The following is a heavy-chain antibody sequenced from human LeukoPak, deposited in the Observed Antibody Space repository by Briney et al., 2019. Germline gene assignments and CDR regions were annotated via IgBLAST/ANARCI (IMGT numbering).Heavy chain of an antibody. Sequence: PGRSLRLSCSASGFTFRSYCLPWVRQGPGKGLEWVGVFWVGGSNKYYADSVKGRFTISRDNSKNTLYLQMNSLRAEDTAVYYCARDRDLGYCSSTSCYGGGGIDYWGQGTLVTVSS. CDR3: ARDRDLGYCSSTSCYGGGGIDY. J-gene: IGHJ4*02. D-gene: IGHD2-2*01. CDR2: FWVGGSNK. CDR1: GFTFRSYC. V-gene: IGHV3-33*01.